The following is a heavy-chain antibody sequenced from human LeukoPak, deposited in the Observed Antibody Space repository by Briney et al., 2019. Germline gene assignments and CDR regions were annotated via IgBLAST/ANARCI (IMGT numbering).Heavy chain of an antibody. CDR1: GDGVSSNSAA. V-gene: IGHV6-1*01. D-gene: IGHD3-9*01. J-gene: IGHJ3*02. CDR2: TYYRSKWYN. CDR3: ARVKYYDILTGYDAFDI. Sequence: SQTLSLTCAISGDGVSSNSAAWNWIRQSPSRGLEWLGRTYYRSKWYNDYAVSVKSRITINPDTSKNQFSLQLNSVTPEDTAVYYCARVKYYDILTGYDAFDIWGQGTMVTVSS.